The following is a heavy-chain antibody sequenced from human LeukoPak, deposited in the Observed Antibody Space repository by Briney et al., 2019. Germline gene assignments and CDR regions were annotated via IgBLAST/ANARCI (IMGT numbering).Heavy chain of an antibody. CDR2: IYYSGST. CDR1: GGSISSYY. Sequence: PSETLSLTCTVSGGSISSYYWSWIRQPPGKGLEWIGYIYYSGSTNYNPSLKSRVTISVYTSKNQFSLKLSSVTAADTAVYYCARSSPQWEPVVDHFDYWGQGTLVTVSS. J-gene: IGHJ4*02. D-gene: IGHD3-22*01. CDR3: ARSSPQWEPVVDHFDY. V-gene: IGHV4-59*01.